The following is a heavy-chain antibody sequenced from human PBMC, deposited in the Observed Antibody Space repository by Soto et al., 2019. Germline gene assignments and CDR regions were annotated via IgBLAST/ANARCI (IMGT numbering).Heavy chain of an antibody. Sequence: SETLSLTCTVSGGSISSYYWSWIRQPPGKGLEWIGYIYYSGSTNYNPSLKSRVTISVDTSKNQFSLKLSSVTAADTAVYYCARGVVVPARKSNPYYYYGMDVWGQGTTVTV. CDR1: GGSISSYY. CDR3: ARGVVVPARKSNPYYYYGMDV. J-gene: IGHJ6*02. D-gene: IGHD2-2*01. CDR2: IYYSGST. V-gene: IGHV4-59*01.